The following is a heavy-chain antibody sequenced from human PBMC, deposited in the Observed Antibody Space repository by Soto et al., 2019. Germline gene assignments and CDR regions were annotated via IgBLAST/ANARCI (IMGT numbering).Heavy chain of an antibody. CDR1: GFTFSNYA. J-gene: IGHJ6*02. CDR2: IGSSGSNT. Sequence: EVQLLESGEGLVQPGGSLKLSCAASGFTFSNYAMSWVRQAPGKGLEWVSGIGSSGSNTYYADSVKGRFTISRDNSKNPLFLKMNSLRAEDTAEYYCARVVRYFDTPYGMDVWGQGTTVTVSS. D-gene: IGHD3-9*01. CDR3: ARVVRYFDTPYGMDV. V-gene: IGHV3-23*01.